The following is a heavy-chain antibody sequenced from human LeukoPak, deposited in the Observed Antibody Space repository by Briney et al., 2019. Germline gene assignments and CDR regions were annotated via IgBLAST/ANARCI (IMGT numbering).Heavy chain of an antibody. CDR1: GGSISSSSYY. D-gene: IGHD3-10*01. Sequence: PSETLSLTCTVSGGSISSSSYYWGWIRQPPGKGLEWIGSIYYSGSTYYNPSLKSRVTTSVDTSKNQFSLKLSSVTAADTAVYYCARGFGAGNYYYGWFDPWGQGTLVSVSS. V-gene: IGHV4-39*07. J-gene: IGHJ5*02. CDR2: IYYSGST. CDR3: ARGFGAGNYYYGWFDP.